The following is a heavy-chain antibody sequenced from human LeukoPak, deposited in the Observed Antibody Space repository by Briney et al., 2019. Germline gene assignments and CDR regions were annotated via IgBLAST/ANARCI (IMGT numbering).Heavy chain of an antibody. V-gene: IGHV1-8*01. CDR1: GYTFTSYD. D-gene: IGHD4-17*01. J-gene: IGHJ4*02. CDR2: MNPNSGNT. Sequence: ASVKVSCKASGYTFTSYDINWVRQATGQGLEWMGWMNPNSGNTGYAQKFQGRVTMTRNTSISTAYMELSSLRSEDTAVYYCARLVSTVTTVFDYWGQGTLVTVSS. CDR3: ARLVSTVTTVFDY.